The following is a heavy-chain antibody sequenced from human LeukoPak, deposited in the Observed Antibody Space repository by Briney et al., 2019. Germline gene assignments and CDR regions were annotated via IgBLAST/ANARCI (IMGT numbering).Heavy chain of an antibody. J-gene: IGHJ3*02. CDR3: ARDPGDYYGSGSSDAFDI. Sequence: PGGSLRLSCAASGFTFTNYGMHWVRQAPGKGLEWVAVTWYDGSNKYYADSVKGRFTISRDNSKNTLYLQMNSLRAEDTAVYYCARDPGDYYGSGSSDAFDIWGQGTMVTVSS. CDR2: TWYDGSNK. CDR1: GFTFTNYG. V-gene: IGHV3-33*01. D-gene: IGHD3-10*01.